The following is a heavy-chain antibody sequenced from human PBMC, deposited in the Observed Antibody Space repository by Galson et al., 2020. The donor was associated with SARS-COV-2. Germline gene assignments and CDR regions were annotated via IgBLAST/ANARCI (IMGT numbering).Heavy chain of an antibody. CDR3: ARGVLRYFDYLDY. Sequence: SETLSLTCTVSGGSINSDDYFWTWIRQPPGKGLEWIGYIYYTGRTSYNPSPKSRFTMSLDTSKNQFSLKLSSVTAADTAVYFCARGVLRYFDYLDYWGQGTRLTVSS. CDR2: IYYTGRT. J-gene: IGHJ4*02. CDR1: GGSINSDDYF. V-gene: IGHV4-30-4*08. D-gene: IGHD3-9*01.